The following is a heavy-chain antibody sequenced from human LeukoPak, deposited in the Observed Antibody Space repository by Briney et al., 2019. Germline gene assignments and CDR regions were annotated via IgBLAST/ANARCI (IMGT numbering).Heavy chain of an antibody. J-gene: IGHJ6*02. Sequence: GGSLRLSCAASGFAFSTYWMIWVRQAPGKGLEWVASIGKGGSEKSYVDSVKGRFTISRDNARNSLYLQMNSLRAEDTALYYCAKVYGSGKPPYYYYGMDVWGQGTTVTVSS. V-gene: IGHV3-7*03. CDR2: IGKGGSEK. D-gene: IGHD3-10*01. CDR3: AKVYGSGKPPYYYYGMDV. CDR1: GFAFSTYW.